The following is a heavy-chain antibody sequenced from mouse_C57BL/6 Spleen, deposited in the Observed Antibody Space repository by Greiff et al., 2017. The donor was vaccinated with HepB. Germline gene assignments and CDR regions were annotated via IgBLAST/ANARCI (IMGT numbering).Heavy chain of an antibody. V-gene: IGHV1S81*02. J-gene: IGHJ2*01. Sequence: VKLMESGAELVKAGASVKMSCKASGYTFTSYWMHWVKQRLGQGLEWFAETNPTNGRTYYHEKFTSKATLTVDKSSSTAYMLLSGPKFEDSAVYYCARIKKIVATYVDYWGQGTTLTVSS. D-gene: IGHD1-1*01. CDR3: ARIKKIVATYVDY. CDR2: TNPTNGRT. CDR1: GYTFTSYW.